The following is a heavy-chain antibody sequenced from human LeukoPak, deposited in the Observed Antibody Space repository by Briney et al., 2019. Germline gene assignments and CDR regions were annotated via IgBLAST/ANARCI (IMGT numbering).Heavy chain of an antibody. J-gene: IGHJ4*02. CDR2: IKQDGSEQ. V-gene: IGHV3-7*01. Sequence: GGSLRLSCAASGFTFTRYWMAWVRQAPGKGLEWVANIKQDGSEQYHVDSVRGRLTMSRDNTKNIVFLQMDSLRVEDTAVYYCARVSRSGYYGEYWGQGTTVTVSS. D-gene: IGHD3-3*01. CDR1: GFTFTRYW. CDR3: ARVSRSGYYGEY.